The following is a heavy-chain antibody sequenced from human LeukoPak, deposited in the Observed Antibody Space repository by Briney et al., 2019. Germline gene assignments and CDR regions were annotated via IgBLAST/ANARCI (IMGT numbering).Heavy chain of an antibody. Sequence: AGGSLRLSCAASGFTFSSYAMSWVRQAPGQGLEWVSGISNSGGSTYYADYVKGRFTISRDNSKNTLYLQMNSLRAEDTAVYNCAKLIGDYNGNSGSWGQGTLVTVSS. J-gene: IGHJ5*02. CDR1: GFTFSSYA. CDR3: AKLIGDYNGNSGS. CDR2: ISNSGGST. D-gene: IGHD4-23*01. V-gene: IGHV3-23*01.